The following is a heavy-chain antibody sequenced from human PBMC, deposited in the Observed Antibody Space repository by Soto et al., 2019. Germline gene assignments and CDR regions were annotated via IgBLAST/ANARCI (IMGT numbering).Heavy chain of an antibody. Sequence: PGGSLRLSCAASGFTFSSYSMNWVRQAPGKGLEWVSSISSSSSYIYYADSVKGRFTISRDNAKNSLYLQMNSLRAEDTAVYYCARAPTPLGYCSGGNRYASDYCGRRSLVTGSA. J-gene: IGHJ4*02. D-gene: IGHD2-15*01. V-gene: IGHV3-21*01. CDR3: ARAPTPLGYCSGGNRYASDY. CDR2: ISSSSSYI. CDR1: GFTFSSYS.